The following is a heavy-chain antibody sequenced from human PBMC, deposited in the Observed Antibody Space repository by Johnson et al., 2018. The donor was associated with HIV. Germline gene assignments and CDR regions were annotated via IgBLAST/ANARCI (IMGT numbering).Heavy chain of an antibody. V-gene: IGHV3-30-3*01. CDR3: TTEWELLSAFDI. J-gene: IGHJ3*02. CDR1: GFTFSSYW. Sequence: VQLVESGGGLVQPGGSLRLSCAASGFTFSSYWMSWVRQAPGKGLEWVAVISYDGSNKYYADSVKGRFTISRDNSKNTLSLQMNSLKSEDTAVYYCTTEWELLSAFDIWGQGTMVTVSS. D-gene: IGHD1-26*01. CDR2: ISYDGSNK.